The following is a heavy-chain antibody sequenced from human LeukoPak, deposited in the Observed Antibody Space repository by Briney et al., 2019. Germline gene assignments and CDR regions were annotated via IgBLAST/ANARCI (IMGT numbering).Heavy chain of an antibody. CDR1: GGSFSGYY. D-gene: IGHD1-26*01. V-gene: IGHV4-59*08. CDR3: ASSIVGAMISIDY. J-gene: IGHJ4*02. CDR2: IYYSGST. Sequence: PSETLSLTCAVYGGSFSGYYWSWIRQPPGKGLEWIGYIYYSGSTNYNPSLKGRVTISVDTSKNQFSLKLSSVTAADTAVYYCASSIVGAMISIDYWGQGTLVTVSS.